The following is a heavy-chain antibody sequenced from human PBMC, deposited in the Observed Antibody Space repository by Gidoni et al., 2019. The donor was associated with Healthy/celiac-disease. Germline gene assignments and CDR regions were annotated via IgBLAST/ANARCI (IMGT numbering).Heavy chain of an antibody. Sequence: QVQLQQWGAGLLKPSETLSLTCAVYGGSFSGYYWSWIRQPPGKGLEWIGEINHSGSTNYNPSLKSRVTISVDTSKNQFSLKLSSVTAADTAVYYCARGRGWRRKYYFDYWGQGTLVTVSS. CDR3: ARGRGWRRKYYFDY. V-gene: IGHV4-34*01. CDR1: GGSFSGYY. D-gene: IGHD6-19*01. CDR2: INHSGST. J-gene: IGHJ4*02.